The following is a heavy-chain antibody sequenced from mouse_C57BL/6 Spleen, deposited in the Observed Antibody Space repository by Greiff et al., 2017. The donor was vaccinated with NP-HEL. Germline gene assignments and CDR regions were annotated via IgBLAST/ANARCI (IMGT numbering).Heavy chain of an antibody. CDR2: ISDGGSYT. CDR1: GFTFSSYA. CDR3: ARDEEEGFDY. V-gene: IGHV5-4*01. Sequence: EVMLVESGGGLVKPGGSLKLSCAASGFTFSSYAMSWVRQTPEKRLEWVATISDGGSYTYYPDNVKGRFTISRDNAKNNLYLQMSHLKSDDTAMYYCARDEEEGFDYWGQGTTLTVSS. J-gene: IGHJ2*01.